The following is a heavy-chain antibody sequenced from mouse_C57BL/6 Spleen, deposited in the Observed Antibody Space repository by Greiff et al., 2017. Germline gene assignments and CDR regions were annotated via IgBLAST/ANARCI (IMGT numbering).Heavy chain of an antibody. CDR2: ISSGGSYT. V-gene: IGHV5-6*01. D-gene: IGHD1-1*01. Sequence: EVKLVESGGDLVKPGGSLKLSCAASGFTFSSYGMSWVRQTPDKRLEWVATISSGGSYTYYPDSVKGRFTISRDNAKNTLYLQMSSLKSEDTAMDYCANPYYCGSSAWFAYWGQGTLVTVSA. CDR1: GFTFSSYG. CDR3: ANPYYCGSSAWFAY. J-gene: IGHJ3*01.